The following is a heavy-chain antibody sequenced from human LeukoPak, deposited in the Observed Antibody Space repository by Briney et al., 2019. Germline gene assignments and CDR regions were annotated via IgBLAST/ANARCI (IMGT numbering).Heavy chain of an antibody. CDR3: AKLRLGELSFFNWFDP. J-gene: IGHJ5*02. V-gene: IGHV3-30*18. Sequence: PGGSLRLSCAASGFTFSDYGMHWVRQAPGKGLEWVTFISYDGSDKYYADSVEGRFTISRDNSKNTLYLQMNSLRAEDTAVYYCAKLRLGELSFFNWFDPWGQGTLVTVSS. D-gene: IGHD3-16*02. CDR1: GFTFSDYG. CDR2: ISYDGSDK.